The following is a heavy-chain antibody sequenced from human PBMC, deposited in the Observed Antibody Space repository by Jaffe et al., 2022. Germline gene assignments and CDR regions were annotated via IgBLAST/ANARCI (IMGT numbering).Heavy chain of an antibody. V-gene: IGHV4-39*01. CDR2: IYYHEGT. J-gene: IGHJ4*02. CDR1: GGSISNYNYY. D-gene: IGHD4-17*01. CDR3: VRHGYGDWYFFDY. Sequence: QLQLQESGPGLVKPSETLSLTCTVSGGSISNYNYYWGWIRQPPGKGLEWIGSIYYHEGTHYNPSLKSRVTISLDTSKNQCNLKLTSVTAADTAVYYCVRHGYGDWYFFDYWGQGSLVTVSS.